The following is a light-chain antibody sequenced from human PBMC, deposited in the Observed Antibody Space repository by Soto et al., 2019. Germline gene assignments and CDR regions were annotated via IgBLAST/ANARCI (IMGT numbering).Light chain of an antibody. CDR1: SSNIGSNY. V-gene: IGLV1-47*01. CDR3: AAWDDILNGWV. Sequence: QPVLTQPPSASGTPGQRVTISCSGSSSNIGSNYVYWYQQLPGTAPKLLIYRNNQRPSGVADRFSGSKSGTSASLAISGLQSEDEADYYCAAWDDILNGWVFGGGTQLTVL. J-gene: IGLJ7*01. CDR2: RNN.